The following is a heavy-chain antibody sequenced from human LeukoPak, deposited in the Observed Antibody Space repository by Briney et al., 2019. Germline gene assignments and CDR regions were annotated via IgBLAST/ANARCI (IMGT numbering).Heavy chain of an antibody. D-gene: IGHD3-22*01. J-gene: IGHJ4*02. CDR3: ARSDSSGYYFFDY. CDR1: GYTLTDYY. Sequence: ASVKVSCKASGYTLTDYYMHWVRQAPGQGLEWMGWISAYNGNTNYAQKLQGRVTMTTDTSTSTAYMELRSLRSDDTAVYYCARSDSSGYYFFDYWGQGTLVTVSS. V-gene: IGHV1-18*04. CDR2: ISAYNGNT.